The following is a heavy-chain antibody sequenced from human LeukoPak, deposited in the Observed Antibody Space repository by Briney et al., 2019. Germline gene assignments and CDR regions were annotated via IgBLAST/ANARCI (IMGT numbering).Heavy chain of an antibody. V-gene: IGHV3-23*01. Sequence: QPGGSLRLSCAASGFTFSSFWMHWVRQVPGRGLEWVSGISGSGGSTYYADSVKGRFTISRDNSKHTLYLQMNSLRAEDTAVYYCAKLAEVKVSNFDYWGQGTLVTVSS. CDR2: ISGSGGST. D-gene: IGHD4-11*01. J-gene: IGHJ4*02. CDR3: AKLAEVKVSNFDY. CDR1: GFTFSSFW.